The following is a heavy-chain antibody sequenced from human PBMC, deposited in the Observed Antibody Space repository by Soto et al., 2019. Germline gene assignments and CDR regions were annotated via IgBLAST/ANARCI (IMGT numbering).Heavy chain of an antibody. Sequence: SVKVSCKASAGTFGSYTISWVRQAPGQGLEWMGRIIPILGVANYAQKFQGRVTITADKSTSTAYMDLSSLIPQHTAEIHCATAGEPWWAVASTGYPGYWGKGTLVTVSS. J-gene: IGHJ4*02. CDR2: IIPILGVA. CDR3: ATAGEPWWAVASTGYPGY. D-gene: IGHD6-19*01. V-gene: IGHV1-69*02. CDR1: AGTFGSYT.